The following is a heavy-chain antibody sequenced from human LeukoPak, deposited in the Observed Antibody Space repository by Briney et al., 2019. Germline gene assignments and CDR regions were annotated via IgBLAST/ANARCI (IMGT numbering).Heavy chain of an antibody. J-gene: IGHJ3*02. CDR2: IYPGDSDT. CDR1: GYSFTSYW. Sequence: GESLKISCKGSGYSFTSYWIGWVRQMPGKGLEWMGIIYPGDSDTRYSPSSQDQVTTSSDNSISTAYLLWSNLQGSDAAMYHCARLGSGYSQDAFDIWGQGTMVTVSS. CDR3: ARLGSGYSQDAFDI. V-gene: IGHV5-51*01. D-gene: IGHD3-22*01.